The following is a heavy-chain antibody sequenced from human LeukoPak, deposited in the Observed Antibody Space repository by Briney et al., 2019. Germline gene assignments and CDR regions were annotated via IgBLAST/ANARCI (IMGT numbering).Heavy chain of an antibody. CDR1: GGSISSYY. D-gene: IGHD2/OR15-2a*01. V-gene: IGHV4-59*08. Sequence: SETLSLTCTVSGGSISSYYWSWIRQPPGKGLEWVAYISDIGSINYNPSLKSRVTISLDTSKNQFSLKLSSVTAADTAVYYCAGHHPRNTVDFWGQGTLVTVSS. CDR2: ISDIGSI. J-gene: IGHJ4*02. CDR3: AGHHPRNTVDF.